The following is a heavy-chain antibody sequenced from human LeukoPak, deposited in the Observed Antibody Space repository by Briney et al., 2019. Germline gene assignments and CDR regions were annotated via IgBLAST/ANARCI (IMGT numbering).Heavy chain of an antibody. J-gene: IGHJ6*03. V-gene: IGHV1-18*01. CDR1: GYTFSNYG. D-gene: IGHD3-10*01. Sequence: SVKVSCKASGYTFSNYGISWVRQAPGQGLEWMGWISAYNGNTNYTQKFQGRVTMTTDTSTSTAYMELRSLRSDDTAVFYCARCGSGSRPADPYYYYMDVWGKGTTVTISS. CDR2: ISAYNGNT. CDR3: ARCGSGSRPADPYYYYMDV.